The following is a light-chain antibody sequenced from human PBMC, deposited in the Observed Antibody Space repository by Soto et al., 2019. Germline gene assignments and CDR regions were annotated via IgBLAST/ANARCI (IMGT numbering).Light chain of an antibody. J-gene: IGKJ4*01. CDR1: QNINGY. CDR3: QQSSAYSPT. CDR2: WAS. V-gene: IGKV1-5*03. Sequence: DIQLTQSPSTLSASVGDRVTITCRASQNINGYLAWYQQKPGKAPKLLIYWASSLISGVPSRFTGGESGTEFTLTISSLQPDDFATYYCQQSSAYSPTFAGGTKV.